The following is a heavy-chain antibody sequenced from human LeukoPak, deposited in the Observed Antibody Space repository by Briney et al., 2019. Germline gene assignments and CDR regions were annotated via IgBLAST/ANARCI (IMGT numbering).Heavy chain of an antibody. CDR3: SRVPPFLWFGESRTFYGMDV. V-gene: IGHV4-34*01. CDR2: ISDSGST. Sequence: KPSETLSLTCAVYGGSFRGYFWSWIRQPPGKGLEWIGEISDSGSTKYNPSLESRVTISVDTSKNLLSLKLSSVTAADTAVYYCSRVPPFLWFGESRTFYGMDVWGQGTTVTVSS. D-gene: IGHD3-10*01. J-gene: IGHJ6*02. CDR1: GGSFRGYF.